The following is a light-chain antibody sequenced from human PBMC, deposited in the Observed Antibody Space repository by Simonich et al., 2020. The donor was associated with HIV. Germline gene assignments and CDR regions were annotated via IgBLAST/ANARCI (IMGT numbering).Light chain of an antibody. CDR1: QSVGSSY. V-gene: IGKV3-15*01. J-gene: IGKJ4*01. CDR2: GAS. Sequence: EVVMTQSPATLSVSPGERATLSCRASQSVGSSYLAWYQQKPGQAPRRLIYGASTRTTGTPARFSGSGSGTEFTLTISSMQSEDFAVYYCQQYNNWPTFGGGTKVEIK. CDR3: QQYNNWPT.